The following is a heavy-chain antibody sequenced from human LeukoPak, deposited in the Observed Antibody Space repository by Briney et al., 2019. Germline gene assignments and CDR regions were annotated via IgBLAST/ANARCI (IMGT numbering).Heavy chain of an antibody. Sequence: SETLSLTCAVSGGSISSSTYYWGWTRPPPGKGMEWIGSIYYSGSTYYNTSLKSRVTVSVDTSKNQFSLKLSSVTAADTAVYYCARHDYYGSLNWFDPWGQGTLITVSS. CDR3: ARHDYYGSLNWFDP. CDR2: IYYSGST. D-gene: IGHD3-10*01. V-gene: IGHV4-39*01. CDR1: GGSISSSTYY. J-gene: IGHJ5*02.